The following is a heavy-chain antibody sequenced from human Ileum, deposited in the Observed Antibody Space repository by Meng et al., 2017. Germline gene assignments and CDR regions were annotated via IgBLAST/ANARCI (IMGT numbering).Heavy chain of an antibody. V-gene: IGHV4-59*08. CDR3: VRLLDSSDWGWFDP. CDR2: IYYRGGA. Sequence: QVQLQESGPGLVKPSETLALTCSVSGASISSHYWTWIRQPPGKGLQYIGYIYYRGGASYNPSLRSRVTMSVDTSKNQFSLNLSSVTAADTAVYYCVRLLDSSDWGWFDPWGQGTLVTVSS. J-gene: IGHJ5*02. CDR1: GASISSHY. D-gene: IGHD3-22*01.